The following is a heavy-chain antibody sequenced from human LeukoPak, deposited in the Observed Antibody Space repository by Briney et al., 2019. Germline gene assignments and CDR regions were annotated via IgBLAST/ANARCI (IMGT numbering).Heavy chain of an antibody. D-gene: IGHD1-26*01. CDR1: GFTFSSYW. Sequence: GGSLRLSCAASGFTFSSYWMHWVRQAPGKGLVWVSRINTDGSSTSYADSVKGRFTISRDNAKNTLYLQMNSLRAEDMALYYCSQGRHRELRGSAFYIGGQDTMATVRS. CDR3: SQGRHRELRGSAFYI. CDR2: INTDGSST. V-gene: IGHV3-74*01. J-gene: IGHJ3*02.